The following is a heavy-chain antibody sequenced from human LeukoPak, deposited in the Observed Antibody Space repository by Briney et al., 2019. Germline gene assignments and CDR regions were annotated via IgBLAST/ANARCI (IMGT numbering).Heavy chain of an antibody. J-gene: IGHJ4*02. Sequence: PGGSLRLSCAASGFTLSTYWMAWVRQAPGKGLEWVANIKGDESARHQADSVKGRFTISRDNTQNSLYLQMSNLRGDDTAVYYCARDVVGSLDYWGQGTLVTVSS. V-gene: IGHV3-7*01. D-gene: IGHD1-26*01. CDR2: IKGDESAR. CDR1: GFTLSTYW. CDR3: ARDVVGSLDY.